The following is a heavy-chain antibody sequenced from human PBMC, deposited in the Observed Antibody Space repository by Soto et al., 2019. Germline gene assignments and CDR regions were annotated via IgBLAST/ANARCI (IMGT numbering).Heavy chain of an antibody. CDR3: VSMINTPGAFDY. V-gene: IGHV4-38-2*01. Sequence: WETLSLTCSVSGYLISSGYYWGWIRQTPGKGLEWLGSIDYSGRTYYNPSLKSRVSTSVDLSKNQFSLNLRSVTAADTAVYYCVSMINTPGAFDYWGQGTLVTVSS. D-gene: IGHD3-10*01. J-gene: IGHJ4*02. CDR1: GYLISSGYY. CDR2: IDYSGRT.